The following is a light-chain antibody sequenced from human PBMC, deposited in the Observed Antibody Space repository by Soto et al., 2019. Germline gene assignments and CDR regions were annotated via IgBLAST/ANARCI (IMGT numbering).Light chain of an antibody. V-gene: IGKV3-11*01. J-gene: IGKJ4*01. Sequence: EVVLTQSPATLSLSPGERATLSCRASQSVDRFLVWYQQKPGQAPRLLIYDASNRATGIPARFSGSGSGTDFTLTISSLELEDFAVYYCQQRLNWPPLTFGGGTKIEIK. CDR1: QSVDRF. CDR3: QQRLNWPPLT. CDR2: DAS.